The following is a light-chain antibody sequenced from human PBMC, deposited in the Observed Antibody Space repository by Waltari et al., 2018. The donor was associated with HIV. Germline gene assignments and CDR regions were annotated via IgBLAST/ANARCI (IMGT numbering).Light chain of an antibody. CDR3: QVFENSRDQA. V-gene: IGLV3-21*01. Sequence: YVLTQPPSVSVAPGKTATITCGGNNIGDKHVHWYQQKSGQAPVLVIYGDKLRPSGIPARISGSNSGGMATLTISGVEVGDEAEYYCQVFENSRDQAFGTGTKVTVL. J-gene: IGLJ1*01. CDR2: GDK. CDR1: NIGDKH.